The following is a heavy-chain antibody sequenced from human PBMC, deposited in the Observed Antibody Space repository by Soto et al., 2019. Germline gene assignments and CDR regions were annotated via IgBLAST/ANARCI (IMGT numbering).Heavy chain of an antibody. Sequence: GGSLRLSCAASGFTFSSYAMHWVRQAPGKGLEWVAVISYDGSNKYYADSVKGRFTISRDNSKNTLYLQMNSLRAEDTAVYYCARDSRVTKSSYGMDVWGQGTTVTVSS. CDR1: GFTFSSYA. D-gene: IGHD4-17*01. V-gene: IGHV3-30-3*01. CDR3: ARDSRVTKSSYGMDV. CDR2: ISYDGSNK. J-gene: IGHJ6*02.